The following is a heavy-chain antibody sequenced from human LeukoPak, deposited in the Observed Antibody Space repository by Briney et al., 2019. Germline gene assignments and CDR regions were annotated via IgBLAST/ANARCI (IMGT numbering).Heavy chain of an antibody. CDR1: GGSISSSN. CDR3: AKDGAWLRFDD. J-gene: IGHJ4*02. CDR2: ISPGGGPT. V-gene: IGHV3-23*01. D-gene: IGHD5-12*01. Sequence: GTLSLTCAVSGGSISSSNWWSWVRQAPGKGLEWVSGISPGGGPTYYADSVKGRFTISRDDSKNTLYLQMKNLRAEDTAVYYCAKDGAWLRFDDWGQGILVTVSS.